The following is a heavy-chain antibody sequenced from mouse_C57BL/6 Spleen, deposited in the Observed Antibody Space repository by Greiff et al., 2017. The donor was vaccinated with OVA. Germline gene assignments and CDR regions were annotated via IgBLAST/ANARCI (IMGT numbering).Heavy chain of an antibody. CDR3: AITTVRGYFDY. J-gene: IGHJ2*01. V-gene: IGHV1-74*01. CDR2: LHPSDSDT. CDR1: GYTFTSYW. D-gene: IGHD1-1*01. Sequence: VQLQQPGAELVKPGASVKVSCKASGYTFTSYWMHWVKQRPGQGLEWIGRLHPSDSDTNYNQKFKGKATLPVDKSSSTAYMQLSSLTSEDSAVYYCAITTVRGYFDYWGQGTTLSVSS.